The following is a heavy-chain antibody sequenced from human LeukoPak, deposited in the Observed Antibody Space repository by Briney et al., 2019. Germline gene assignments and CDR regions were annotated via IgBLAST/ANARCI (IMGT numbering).Heavy chain of an antibody. CDR2: ISSNGGST. D-gene: IGHD3-22*01. Sequence: PGGSLRLSCAASGFTFSSYAMHWVRQAPGKGLEYVSAISSNGGSTYYANSVKGGFTISRDNSKHTLYLQMGSLRAEDMAVYYCARDKDGYYDSSGYVPGGAFDIWGQGTMVTVSS. J-gene: IGHJ3*02. V-gene: IGHV3-64*01. CDR1: GFTFSSYA. CDR3: ARDKDGYYDSSGYVPGGAFDI.